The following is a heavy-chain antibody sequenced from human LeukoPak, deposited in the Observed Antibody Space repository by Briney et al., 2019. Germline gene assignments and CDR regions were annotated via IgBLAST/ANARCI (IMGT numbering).Heavy chain of an antibody. V-gene: IGHV1-2*02. D-gene: IGHD3-3*01. CDR3: AARGGYYDFWSGQANNWFDP. J-gene: IGHJ5*02. CDR1: GYTFTGYY. CDR2: INPNSGGT. Sequence: ASVKVSCKASGYTFTGYYMHWVRQAPGQGLEWMGWINPNSGGTNYAQKFQGRVTITRDTSISTAYMELSRLRSDDTAVYYCAARGGYYDFWSGQANNWFDPWGQGTLVTVSS.